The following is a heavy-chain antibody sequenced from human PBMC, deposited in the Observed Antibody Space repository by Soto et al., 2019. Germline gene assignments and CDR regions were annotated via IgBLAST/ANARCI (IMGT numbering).Heavy chain of an antibody. Sequence: EGQLVESGGGLVQPGGSLRLSCAASGFTFSSYSMNWVRQAPGKGLEWVSYISSSSSTIYYADSVKGRFTISRDNAKNSLYLQMNSLRAEDTAVYYCARHPERIAQIGWFDAWGQGTLVTVSS. CDR3: ARHPERIAQIGWFDA. V-gene: IGHV3-48*01. J-gene: IGHJ5*02. CDR1: GFTFSSYS. D-gene: IGHD6-13*01. CDR2: ISSSSSTI.